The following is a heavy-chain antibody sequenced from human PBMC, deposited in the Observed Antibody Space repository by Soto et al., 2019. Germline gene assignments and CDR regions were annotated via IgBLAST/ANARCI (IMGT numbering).Heavy chain of an antibody. CDR3: ARTWRARWRQLTGYFDY. CDR1: GGSLSGYY. V-gene: IGHV4-34*01. J-gene: IGHJ4*02. D-gene: IGHD7-27*01. Sequence: SEALSLRCAVYGGSLSGYYWSWIRQPPGKGLEWIGEINHSGSTNYNPYLKSRVTISVDTSKNRFSLKLSSVTAADTAVYYCARTWRARWRQLTGYFDYWGQGTLDTVSS. CDR2: INHSGST.